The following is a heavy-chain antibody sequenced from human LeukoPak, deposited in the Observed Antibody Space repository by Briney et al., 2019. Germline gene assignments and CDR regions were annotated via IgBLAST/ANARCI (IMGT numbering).Heavy chain of an antibody. CDR3: ARGVLAAAAPNWFDP. CDR2: VNPSGGST. V-gene: IGHV1-46*01. CDR1: GDSFTSYD. J-gene: IGHJ5*02. Sequence: ASVKVSCKASGDSFTSYDIQWVRQAPGEGLEWMGIVNPSGGSTSYAQKFQGRVTMTRDMSTSTVYMELSSLRSEDTAVYYCARGVLAAAAPNWFDPWGQGTLVTVSS. D-gene: IGHD6-13*01.